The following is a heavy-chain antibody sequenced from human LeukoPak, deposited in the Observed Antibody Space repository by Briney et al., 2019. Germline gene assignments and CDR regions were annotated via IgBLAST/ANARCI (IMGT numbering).Heavy chain of an antibody. J-gene: IGHJ4*02. Sequence: GGSLRLSCAASGFTVSSNYMSWVRQAPGKGLEWVAVIYSGGSTYYADSVKGRFTISRDNSKNTLYLHMNSLRADDTAVYYCARDYGSPLGGQGTLVTVSS. V-gene: IGHV3-66*01. CDR1: GFTVSSNY. CDR2: IYSGGST. CDR3: ARDYGSPL. D-gene: IGHD3-16*01.